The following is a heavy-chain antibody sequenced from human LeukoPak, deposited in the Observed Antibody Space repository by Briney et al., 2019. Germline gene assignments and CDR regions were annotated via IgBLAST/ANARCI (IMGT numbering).Heavy chain of an antibody. Sequence: ASVKVSCKASGYTFTRYDINWVRQATGQGLEWMGWMNPNSGKTGYAQKFQGRVTMTRNNSISTADLELSSLRSEHPAVHYCARSKPRITIFGVVISYYGMDVWGQGTTVPVSS. CDR3: ARSKPRITIFGVVISYYGMDV. CDR2: MNPNSGKT. V-gene: IGHV1-8*01. CDR1: GYTFTRYD. D-gene: IGHD3-3*01. J-gene: IGHJ6*02.